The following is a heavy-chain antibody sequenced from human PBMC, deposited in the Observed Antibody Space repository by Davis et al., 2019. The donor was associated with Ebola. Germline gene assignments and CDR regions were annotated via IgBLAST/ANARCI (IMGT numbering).Heavy chain of an antibody. J-gene: IGHJ3*02. D-gene: IGHD1-1*01. CDR2: IYPGDYDT. Sequence: GESLKISCKGSGYSFTSYWIGWVRQMPGKGLEWMGFIYPGDYDTRSSPSFQGQVTISADKSISTAYLQWSSLKASDTAMYYCALIPYRSRWNDGFDIWGQGTMVTVSS. CDR3: ALIPYRSRWNDGFDI. CDR1: GYSFTSYW. V-gene: IGHV5-51*01.